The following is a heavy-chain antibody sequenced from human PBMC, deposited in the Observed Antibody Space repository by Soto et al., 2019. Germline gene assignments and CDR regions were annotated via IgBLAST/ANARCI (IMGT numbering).Heavy chain of an antibody. Sequence: QITLKESGPPLVKPTQTLTLTCTFSGFSLSTSGVGVGWIRQPPGKALEWLALIYWDDDKRYSPSLKSRLTITKDTSKNQVVLTMTNMDPVDTATYYCAHRFVTHAANWFDPWGQGTLVTVSS. V-gene: IGHV2-5*02. CDR3: AHRFVTHAANWFDP. CDR1: GFSLSTSGVG. D-gene: IGHD3-16*02. J-gene: IGHJ5*02. CDR2: IYWDDDK.